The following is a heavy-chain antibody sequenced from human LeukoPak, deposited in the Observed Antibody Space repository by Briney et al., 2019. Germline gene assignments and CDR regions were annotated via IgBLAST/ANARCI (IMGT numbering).Heavy chain of an antibody. CDR2: IYSSGST. Sequence: PSETLSLTCTVSGGSISSYYWSWIRQPAGKGLEWIGRIYSSGSTDDNPSLKSRVTMSVDTPKNQFSLKLSSVTAADTAVYYCAREPYGDYRESFDYWGQGTLVTVSS. CDR3: AREPYGDYRESFDY. V-gene: IGHV4-4*07. D-gene: IGHD4-17*01. CDR1: GGSISSYY. J-gene: IGHJ4*02.